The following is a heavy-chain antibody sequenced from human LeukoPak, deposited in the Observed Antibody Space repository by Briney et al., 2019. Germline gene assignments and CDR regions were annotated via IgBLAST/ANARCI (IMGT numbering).Heavy chain of an antibody. J-gene: IGHJ4*02. D-gene: IGHD6-13*01. V-gene: IGHV3-30-3*01. CDR2: VSYDGGSK. Sequence: PGGSLRLSCTPSGFTFGDDTMSWVRQGPGKGLEWAALVSYDGGSKYYADSVKGRITISRDNSKNTLHLQMNSLRTEDTAVYYCARVKGGIAAAGNYFDYWGQGTLVTVSS. CDR3: ARVKGGIAAAGNYFDY. CDR1: GFTFGDDT.